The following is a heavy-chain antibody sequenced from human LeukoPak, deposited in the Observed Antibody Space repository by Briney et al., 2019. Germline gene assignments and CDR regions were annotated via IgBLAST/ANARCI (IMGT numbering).Heavy chain of an antibody. CDR1: GFTFSSYS. CDR3: ARTLHFQLWPRCGFDY. CDR2: ISSSSSTI. Sequence: QPGGSLRLSCAASGFTFSSYSMNWVRQAPGKGVEWVSYISSSSSTIYYADSVKGRFTISRDNAKNSLYLQMNSLRDEDTAVYYCARTLHFQLWPRCGFDYWGQGTLVTVSS. V-gene: IGHV3-48*02. J-gene: IGHJ4*02. D-gene: IGHD5-18*01.